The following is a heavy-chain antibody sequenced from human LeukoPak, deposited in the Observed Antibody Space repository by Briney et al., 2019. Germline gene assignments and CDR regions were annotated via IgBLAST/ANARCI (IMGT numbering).Heavy chain of an antibody. CDR1: GFTFNRRG. CDR3: VRDTKDY. V-gene: IGHV3-30*02. J-gene: IGHJ4*02. D-gene: IGHD2-8*01. Sequence: GGSLRLSCAASGFTFNRRGMHWVRQAPGKGLEWVAFIRYDGGETFYADFVKGRFTISRDNSKNTLSLQLNTLRPEDTALYYCVRDTKDYWGQGTLVTVSS. CDR2: IRYDGGET.